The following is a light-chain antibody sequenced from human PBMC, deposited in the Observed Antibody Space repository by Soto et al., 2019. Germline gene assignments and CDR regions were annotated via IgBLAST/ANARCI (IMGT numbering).Light chain of an antibody. CDR1: QSVSSR. CDR2: GAS. Sequence: EIVMTQSPATLSVSPGERATLSCRASQSVSSRLVWYQQKPGQAPRLLIYGASTRATGIPARFSGSGSGTEFTLTISSLQSEDSAVYYCQQYNNWPPLTFGGGTKVEIK. J-gene: IGKJ4*01. CDR3: QQYNNWPPLT. V-gene: IGKV3-15*01.